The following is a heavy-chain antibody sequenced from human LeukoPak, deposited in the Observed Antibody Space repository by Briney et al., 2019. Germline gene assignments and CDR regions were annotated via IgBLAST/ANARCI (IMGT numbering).Heavy chain of an antibody. CDR2: IYYSRST. CDR3: ARYSVYYYDSSGYFDVY. CDR1: GGSISSSSYY. Sequence: SETLSLTCTVSGGSISSSSYYWGWVRQPRGRGREWNASIYYSRSTYYNPSLKSRATISVDPSKNQFSLKLSSVTAADTAVYYCARYSVYYYDSSGYFDVYWGQGTLVTVSS. D-gene: IGHD3-22*01. V-gene: IGHV4-39*07. J-gene: IGHJ4*02.